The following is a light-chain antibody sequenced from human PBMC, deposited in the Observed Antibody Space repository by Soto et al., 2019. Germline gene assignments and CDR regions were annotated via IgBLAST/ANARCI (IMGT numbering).Light chain of an antibody. J-gene: IGKJ2*01. CDR2: TAA. CDR1: QRITTY. Sequence: IHMTQSPSSLSASVGDRVTITCRASQRITTYLNWYQQKPGKAPKLLISTAATLQGVVPSRFSGSGSGTDFTLTITTLQTEDFATYFCQQSYSTPYTFGQGTKLEIK. CDR3: QQSYSTPYT. V-gene: IGKV1-39*01.